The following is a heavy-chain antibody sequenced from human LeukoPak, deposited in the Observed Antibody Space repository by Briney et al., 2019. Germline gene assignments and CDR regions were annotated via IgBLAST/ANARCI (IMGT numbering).Heavy chain of an antibody. CDR3: ARSPRIIIVRGLISYYYYMDV. J-gene: IGHJ6*03. CDR1: GFTFDDYG. Sequence: GGSLRLSCAASGFTFDDYGMTWVRQAPGKGLEWVSGINWNGVSTGYADSLKGRFTISRDNAKNSLYLQMNSLRAEDTALYYCARSPRIIIVRGLISYYYYMDVWGKGTTVPVSS. CDR2: INWNGVST. D-gene: IGHD3-10*01. V-gene: IGHV3-20*04.